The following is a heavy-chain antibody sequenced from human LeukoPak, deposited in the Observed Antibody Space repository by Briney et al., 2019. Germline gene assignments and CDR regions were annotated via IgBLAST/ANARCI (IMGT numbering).Heavy chain of an antibody. CDR2: INPNSGGT. CDR3: ARFRYRGSYSVDY. Sequence: ASVKVSCKASGYTFTGYYMHWVRQAPGQGLEWMGWINPNSGGTNYAQKFQGRVTMTRDTSISTAYMELSRLRSDDTAVYYCARFRYRGSYSVDYWGQGTLVTVSS. D-gene: IGHD1-26*01. CDR1: GYTFTGYY. J-gene: IGHJ4*02. V-gene: IGHV1-2*02.